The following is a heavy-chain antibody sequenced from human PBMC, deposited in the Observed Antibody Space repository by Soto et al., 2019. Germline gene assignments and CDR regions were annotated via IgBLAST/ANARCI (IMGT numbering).Heavy chain of an antibody. CDR1: GGSIGGYY. Sequence: SETLSLTCTVSGGSIGGYYWSWIGQPPGKGLEWIGYIYYSGTTNYSPSLKSRVTISVDTSKNQFSLELSSVTAADSAIYYCARQSGGYYYYGMDVWGQGTTVTVSS. CDR3: ARQSGGYYYYGMDV. J-gene: IGHJ6*02. D-gene: IGHD1-26*01. CDR2: IYYSGTT. V-gene: IGHV4-59*08.